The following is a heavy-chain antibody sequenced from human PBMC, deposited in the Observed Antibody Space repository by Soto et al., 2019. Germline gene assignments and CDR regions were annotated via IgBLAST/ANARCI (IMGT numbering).Heavy chain of an antibody. D-gene: IGHD2-2*01. Sequence: SETLSLTCTVSGGSISSYYWSWIRQPPGKGLEWIGYIYYSGSTNYNPSLKSRVTISVDTSKNQFSLKLSSVTAADTAVYYCARRAVPAATRYYYYYMDVWGKGTTVTVSS. CDR2: IYYSGST. CDR1: GGSISSYY. V-gene: IGHV4-59*08. J-gene: IGHJ6*03. CDR3: ARRAVPAATRYYYYYMDV.